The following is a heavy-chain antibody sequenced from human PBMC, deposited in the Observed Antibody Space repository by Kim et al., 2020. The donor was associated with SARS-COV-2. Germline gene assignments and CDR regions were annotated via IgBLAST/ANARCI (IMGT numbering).Heavy chain of an antibody. J-gene: IGHJ5*02. V-gene: IGHV4-31*03. Sequence: SETLSLTCTVSGGSISSGGYYWSWIRQHPGKGLEWIGYIYYSGSTYYNPSLKSRVTISVDTSKNQFSLKLSSVTAADTAVYYCARAPITGTNWFDPWGQGTLVTVSS. CDR3: ARAPITGTNWFDP. CDR2: IYYSGST. CDR1: GGSISSGGYY. D-gene: IGHD1-20*01.